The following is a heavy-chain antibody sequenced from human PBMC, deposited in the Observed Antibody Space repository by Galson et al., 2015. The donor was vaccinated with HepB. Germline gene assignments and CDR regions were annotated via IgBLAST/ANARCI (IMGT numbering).Heavy chain of an antibody. J-gene: IGHJ4*02. Sequence: SVKVSCKASGSTFTSYDIDWVRQATGQGLEWMGWMNPNSGNTGYAQKFQGRVTMTRNTSISTAYMELSSLRSEDTAVYYCARISPPCSGGSCDSDYWGQGTLVTVSS. CDR3: ARISPPCSGGSCDSDY. V-gene: IGHV1-8*01. CDR1: GSTFTSYD. D-gene: IGHD2-15*01. CDR2: MNPNSGNT.